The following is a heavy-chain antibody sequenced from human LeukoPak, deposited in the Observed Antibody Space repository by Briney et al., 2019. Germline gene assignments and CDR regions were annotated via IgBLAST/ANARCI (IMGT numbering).Heavy chain of an antibody. CDR1: GFTFSSYA. J-gene: IGHJ4*02. CDR2: ISGSGGST. D-gene: IGHD3-10*01. V-gene: IGHV3-23*01. Sequence: GGSLRLSCAASGFTFSSYAMSWVRQAPGKGQEWVSAISGSGGSTYYADSVKGRFTISRDNSKNTLYLQMNSLRAEDTAVYYCAKDPSYYYGSGSYCERWGQGTLVTVSS. CDR3: AKDPSYYYGSGSYCER.